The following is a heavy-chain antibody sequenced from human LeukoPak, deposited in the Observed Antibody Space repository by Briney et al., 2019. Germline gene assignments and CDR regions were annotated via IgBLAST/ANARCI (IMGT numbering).Heavy chain of an antibody. V-gene: IGHV4-31*03. CDR2: IYYSGST. D-gene: IGHD6-6*01. CDR1: GGAISSDAYF. CDR3: ARTSITTRHFDY. J-gene: IGHJ4*02. Sequence: SQTLSLTCTVSGGAISSDAYFWSSIRQHPGKGLEWIGYIYYSGSTYYNPSLKSRVTISVDTSKNQFSLKLSSVTAADRAVYYCARTSITTRHFDYWGQGTLVTVSS.